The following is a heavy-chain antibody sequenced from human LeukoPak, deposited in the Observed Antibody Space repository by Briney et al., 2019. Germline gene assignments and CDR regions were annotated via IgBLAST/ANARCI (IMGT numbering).Heavy chain of an antibody. CDR1: GFTFSSYA. Sequence: PGGSLRLSCAASGFTFSSYAMSWVRQAPGKGLEWVSAISGSGGSTYYADSVKGRFTISRDNTKNKLYLQMNSLRGEDTAVYYCAKAETKSYGSGSYLCYYWGQGTLVTVSS. D-gene: IGHD3-10*01. J-gene: IGHJ4*02. V-gene: IGHV3-23*01. CDR2: ISGSGGST. CDR3: AKAETKSYGSGSYLCYY.